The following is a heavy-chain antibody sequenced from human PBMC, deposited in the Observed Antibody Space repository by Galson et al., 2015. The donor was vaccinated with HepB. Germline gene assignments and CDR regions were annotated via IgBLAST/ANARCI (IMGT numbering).Heavy chain of an antibody. D-gene: IGHD1-26*01. CDR3: AKDNGGSYYRWFDP. CDR1: GFTFDDYT. CDR2: ISWDGGST. J-gene: IGHJ5*02. V-gene: IGHV3-43*01. Sequence: SLRLSCAASGFTFDDYTMHWVRQAPGKGLEWVSLISWDGGSTYYADSVKGRFTISRDNSKNSLYLQMNSLRTEDTALYYCAKDNGGSYYRWFDPWGQGTLVTVSS.